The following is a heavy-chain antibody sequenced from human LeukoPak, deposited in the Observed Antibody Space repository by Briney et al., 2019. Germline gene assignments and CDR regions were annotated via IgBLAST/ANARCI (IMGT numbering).Heavy chain of an antibody. Sequence: SETLSLTCAVYGGSFSGYYWSWIRQPPGKGLEWIGEINHSGSTNYNPSLKSRVTISVDTSKNQFSLKLSSVTAADTAVYYCARGGYSYGYYYYYMDVWGKGTTVTVSS. CDR1: GGSFSGYY. CDR3: ARGGYSYGYYYYYMDV. V-gene: IGHV4-34*01. D-gene: IGHD5-18*01. CDR2: INHSGST. J-gene: IGHJ6*03.